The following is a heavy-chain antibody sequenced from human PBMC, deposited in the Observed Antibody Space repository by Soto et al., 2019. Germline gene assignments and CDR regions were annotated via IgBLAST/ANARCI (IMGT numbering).Heavy chain of an antibody. V-gene: IGHV3-33*01. CDR2: IWYDGSNK. J-gene: IGHJ6*02. Sequence: HPGGSLRLSCAASGFTFSSYGMHWVRQAPGKGLEWVAVIWYDGSNKYYADSVKGRFTISRDNSKNTLYLQMNSLRAEDTAVYYCAREYGDKRGYYYGMDVWGQGTTVTVSS. D-gene: IGHD4-17*01. CDR3: AREYGDKRGYYYGMDV. CDR1: GFTFSSYG.